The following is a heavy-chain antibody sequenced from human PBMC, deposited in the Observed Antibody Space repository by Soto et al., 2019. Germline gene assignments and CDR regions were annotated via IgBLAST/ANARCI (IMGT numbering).Heavy chain of an antibody. D-gene: IGHD3-9*01. CDR2: IYHSGST. Sequence: NPSETLSLTCAVSGGSICRSNWWSWVRQPPGKGLEWIGEIYHSGSTNYHPSLKSRVTISVDKSKNQFSLKLTSLTAADTAVYYCARSITFDWLFFDNWGQGTLVTVSS. CDR3: ARSITFDWLFFDN. J-gene: IGHJ4*02. V-gene: IGHV4-4*02. CDR1: GGSICRSNW.